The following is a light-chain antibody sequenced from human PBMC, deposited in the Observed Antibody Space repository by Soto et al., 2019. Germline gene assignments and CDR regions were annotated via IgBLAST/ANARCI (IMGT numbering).Light chain of an antibody. CDR1: QSVNSD. V-gene: IGKV3D-20*01. CDR3: QQYGSSPGT. Sequence: IVMTQSAATVPASPGDRVTLCCGGSQSVNSDLPWYQQTPGQAPRPLIYDASTRAAGVPARFSGSGSGTDFPLTISRLEPEDFAVYYCQQYGSSPGTFGQGTKVDI. J-gene: IGKJ1*01. CDR2: DAS.